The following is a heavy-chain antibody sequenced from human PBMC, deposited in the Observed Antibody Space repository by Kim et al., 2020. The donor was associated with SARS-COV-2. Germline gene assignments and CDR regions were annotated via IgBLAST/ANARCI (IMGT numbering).Heavy chain of an antibody. V-gene: IGHV3-64D*06. CDR3: VKARKTLLLRDAFDI. D-gene: IGHD3-22*01. CDR2: ISSNGGST. J-gene: IGHJ3*02. Sequence: GGSLRLSCSASGFTFSSYAMHWVRQAPGKGLEYVSAISSNGGSTYYADSVKGRFTISRDNSKNTLYLQMSSLRAEDTAVYYCVKARKTLLLRDAFDIWGQGTMVTVSS. CDR1: GFTFSSYA.